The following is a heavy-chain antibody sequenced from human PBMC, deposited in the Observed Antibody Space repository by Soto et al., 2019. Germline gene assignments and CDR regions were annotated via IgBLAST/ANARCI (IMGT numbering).Heavy chain of an antibody. D-gene: IGHD6-6*01. J-gene: IGHJ4*02. CDR1: GFTFSSYG. Sequence: QVQLVESGGGVVQPGRSLRLSCAASGFTFSSYGMHWVRQAPGTGLEWVAVIWYDGSNKYYADSVKGRFTISRDNSKNTLYLQMNSLRAEDTAVYYCARDGGIAARLKYYFDYWGQGTLVTVSS. V-gene: IGHV3-33*01. CDR3: ARDGGIAARLKYYFDY. CDR2: IWYDGSNK.